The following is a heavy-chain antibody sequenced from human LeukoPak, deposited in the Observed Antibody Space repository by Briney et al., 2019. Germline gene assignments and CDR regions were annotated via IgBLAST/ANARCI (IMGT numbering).Heavy chain of an antibody. J-gene: IGHJ6*03. D-gene: IGHD6-13*01. CDR3: AREETTYSSSWFYYYYYMDV. CDR2: INTNTGNP. CDR1: GYTFTSYA. V-gene: IGHV7-4-1*02. Sequence: ASVKVSCKASGYTFTSYAMNWVRQAPGQGLEWMGWINTNTGNPTYAQGFTGRFVFSLDTSVSTAYLQISSLKAEDTAVYYCAREETTYSSSWFYYYYYMDVWGKGTTVTVSS.